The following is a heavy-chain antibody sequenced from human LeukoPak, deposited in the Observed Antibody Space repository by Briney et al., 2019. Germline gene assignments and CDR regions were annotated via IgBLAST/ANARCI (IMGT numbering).Heavy chain of an antibody. V-gene: IGHV3-7*01. D-gene: IGHD2-15*01. CDR1: GFSLRNYW. CDR3: ARDGGLHMNFDY. J-gene: IGHJ4*02. Sequence: GGSLRLSCAASGFSLRNYWMGWVRQAPGKGLEWVANTKPDGSAEYYADSVRGRFTASRDNANNLLYLQMNRLRAEDTAVYYCARDGGLHMNFDYWGQGTLLTVSS. CDR2: TKPDGSAE.